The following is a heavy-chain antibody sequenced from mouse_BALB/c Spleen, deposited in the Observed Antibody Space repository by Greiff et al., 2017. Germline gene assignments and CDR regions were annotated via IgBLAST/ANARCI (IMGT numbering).Heavy chain of an antibody. CDR1: GFTFSDYY. J-gene: IGHJ4*01. D-gene: IGHD2-14*01. Sequence: EVQVVESGGGLVKPGGSLKLSCAASGFTFSDYYMYWVRQTPEKRLEWVATISDGGSYTYYPDSVKGRFTISRDNAKNNLYLQMSSLKSEDTAMYYCARYRYDFYYAMDYWGQGTSVTVSS. CDR3: ARYRYDFYYAMDY. CDR2: ISDGGSYT. V-gene: IGHV5-4*02.